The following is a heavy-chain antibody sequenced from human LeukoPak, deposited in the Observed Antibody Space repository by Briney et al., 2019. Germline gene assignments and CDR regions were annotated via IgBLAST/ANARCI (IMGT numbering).Heavy chain of an antibody. J-gene: IGHJ4*02. CDR2: IYSGGST. V-gene: IGHV3-53*01. D-gene: IGHD3-16*01. CDR3: ARGGDTFDY. CDR1: GLTFSRYW. Sequence: GGSLRLSCEASGLTFSRYWLTWVRQAPGKGLEWVSVIYSGGSTYYADSVKGRFTISRDNSKNTLYLQMNSLRAEDTAVYYCARGGDTFDYWGQGTLVTVSS.